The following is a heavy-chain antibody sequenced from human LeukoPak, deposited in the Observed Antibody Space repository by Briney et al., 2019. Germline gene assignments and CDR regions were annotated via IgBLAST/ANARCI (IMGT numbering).Heavy chain of an antibody. CDR2: INGRGTYI. J-gene: IGHJ4*02. D-gene: IGHD1-1*01. V-gene: IGHV3-11*06. CDR1: GFTFSDYF. CDR3: ARSGREATEIDY. Sequence: PGGSLRLSCAASGFTFSDYFMSWVRQAPGKGLEWLSYINGRGTYIDYAESLKGRITISKDNAQNSLYLQMNSLRVEDTAVYYCARSGREATEIDYWGQGTLVTVSS.